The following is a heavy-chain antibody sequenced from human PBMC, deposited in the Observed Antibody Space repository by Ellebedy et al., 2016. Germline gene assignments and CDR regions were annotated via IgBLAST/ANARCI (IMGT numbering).Heavy chain of an antibody. Sequence: SETLSLTCTVSGGSISSYYWSWIRQPPGKGLEWIGYIYYSGSTNYNPSLKSRVTISVDTSKNQFSLKLSSVTAADTAVYYCASQRVDYGDYQNDYWGQGTLVTVSS. CDR1: GGSISSYY. CDR3: ASQRVDYGDYQNDY. V-gene: IGHV4-59*08. J-gene: IGHJ4*02. D-gene: IGHD4-17*01. CDR2: IYYSGST.